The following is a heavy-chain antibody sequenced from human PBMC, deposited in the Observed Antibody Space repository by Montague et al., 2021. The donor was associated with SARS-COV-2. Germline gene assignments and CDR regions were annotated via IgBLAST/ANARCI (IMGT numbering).Heavy chain of an antibody. Sequence: SETLSLTCAASGGSFSGFYWSWVRQSPGKGLEWIGDVNHSESTNYNSSLKGRVTISVDRSKNQFSLRLRSVTAADTAVYYCARGRGLYYESSGGLYYMDVWGEGTTVTVSS. D-gene: IGHD3-22*01. CDR2: VNHSEST. J-gene: IGHJ6*03. CDR1: GGSFSGFY. V-gene: IGHV4-34*01. CDR3: ARGRGLYYESSGGLYYMDV.